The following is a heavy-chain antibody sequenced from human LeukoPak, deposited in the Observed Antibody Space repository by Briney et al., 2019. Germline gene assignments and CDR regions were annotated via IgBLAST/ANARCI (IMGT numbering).Heavy chain of an antibody. CDR1: GFTFSSYA. D-gene: IGHD6-19*01. Sequence: PGGSLRLSCAASGFTFSSYAMSWVRQPPGKGMEWVSSISGSGGSTYYADSVRGRFTISRDNSKNTLYLQMNSLRAEDTAVYYCAKEWQWLAHFDYWGQGTLVTVSS. V-gene: IGHV3-23*01. CDR3: AKEWQWLAHFDY. J-gene: IGHJ4*02. CDR2: ISGSGGST.